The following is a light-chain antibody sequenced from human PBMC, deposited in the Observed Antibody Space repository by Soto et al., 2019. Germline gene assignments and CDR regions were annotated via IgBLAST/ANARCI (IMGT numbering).Light chain of an antibody. V-gene: IGLV2-14*03. CDR1: SSNIGSNY. CDR3: SSFTSSMTNV. CDR2: DVG. Sequence: QSLLTQPPSASGTPGQMVTISCSGSSSNIGSNYVYWYQHHPGKAPKLILYDVGDRPSGVSYRFSGSKSGNTASLTISGPQAADESDYFCSSFTSSMTNVFRSGTKVT. J-gene: IGLJ1*01.